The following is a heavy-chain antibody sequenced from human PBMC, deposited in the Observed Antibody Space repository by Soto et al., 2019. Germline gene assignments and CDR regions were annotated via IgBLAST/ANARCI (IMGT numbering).Heavy chain of an antibody. CDR3: ARDYLGSGYVDY. J-gene: IGHJ4*02. D-gene: IGHD2-15*01. Sequence: PSETLSLTCTVSGGSISSYYWSWIRQPPGKGLEWIGYIYYSGSTNYNPSLKSRVTISVDTSKNQFSLKLSSVTAADTAVYYCARDYLGSGYVDYWGQGTLVTVSS. CDR2: IYYSGST. CDR1: GGSISSYY. V-gene: IGHV4-59*01.